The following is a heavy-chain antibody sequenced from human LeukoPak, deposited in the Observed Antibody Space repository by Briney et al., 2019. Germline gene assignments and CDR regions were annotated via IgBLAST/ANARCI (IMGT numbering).Heavy chain of an antibody. D-gene: IGHD3-10*02. V-gene: IGHV1-46*01. CDR3: ARLLTSLVRGDLDY. CDR2: INPSGGST. CDR1: GYTFTDYY. J-gene: IGHJ4*02. Sequence: ASVKVSCKASGYTFTDYYMHWVRQAPAQGLEWMGIINPSGGSTTYAQKFQGRVTMTRDMSTSTVYMELSSLRSEDTAVYYCARLLTSLVRGDLDYWGQGTLVTVSS.